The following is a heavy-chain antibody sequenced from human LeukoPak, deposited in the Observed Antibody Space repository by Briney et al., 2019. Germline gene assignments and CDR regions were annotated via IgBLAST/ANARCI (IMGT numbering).Heavy chain of an antibody. V-gene: IGHV4-31*03. CDR2: IYYSGST. CDR3: ARARYYYDSSGYPGFDP. J-gene: IGHJ5*02. D-gene: IGHD3-22*01. Sequence: SETLSLTCTVSGGSISSGGYSWSWIRQHPGKGLEWIGYIYYSGSTYYNPSLKSRVTISVDTSKNQFSLKLSSVTAAGTAVYYCARARYYYDSSGYPGFDPWGQGTLVTVSS. CDR1: GGSISSGGYS.